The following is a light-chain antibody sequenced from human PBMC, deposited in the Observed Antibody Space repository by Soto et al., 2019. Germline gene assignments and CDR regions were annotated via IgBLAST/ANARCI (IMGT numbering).Light chain of an antibody. V-gene: IGKV1-33*01. J-gene: IGKJ4*01. CDR2: DAS. Sequence: DIQMTQSPSSLSASVGDRVTITCQASQDISNSLNWYHQIPGKAPKLLIYDASNLETGVPSRFSGSGSGTDFTFTISSLHPEDIAVYYCQPYNNWPLTFGGGTKVDIK. CDR3: QPYNNWPLT. CDR1: QDISNS.